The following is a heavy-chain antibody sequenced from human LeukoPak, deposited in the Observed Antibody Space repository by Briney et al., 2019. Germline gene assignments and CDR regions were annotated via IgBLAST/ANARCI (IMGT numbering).Heavy chain of an antibody. Sequence: GGSLRLSCTASGFTFSSYSMNWVRQAPGKGLEWVSSISSSSRYIYYADSVKGRFTISRDNGKNSLYLQMNSLRAEDTAVYYCARDLTTSSTAYFHRWGQGTLVTVSS. CDR1: GFTFSSYS. V-gene: IGHV3-21*01. CDR3: ARDLTTSSTAYFHR. D-gene: IGHD6-6*01. J-gene: IGHJ1*01. CDR2: ISSSSRYI.